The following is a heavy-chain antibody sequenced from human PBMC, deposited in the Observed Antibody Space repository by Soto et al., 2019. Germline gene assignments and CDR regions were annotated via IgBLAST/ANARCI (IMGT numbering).Heavy chain of an antibody. D-gene: IGHD3-10*01. CDR3: ARGFRLTMVRGVIFPYYMDV. Sequence: SETLSLTCAVYGGSFSGYYWSWIRQPPGKGLEWIGEINHSGSTNYNPSLKSRVTISVDTSKNQFSLKLSSVTAADTAVYYCARGFRLTMVRGVIFPYYMDVWGKGTTVTVSS. CDR2: INHSGST. CDR1: GGSFSGYY. J-gene: IGHJ6*03. V-gene: IGHV4-34*01.